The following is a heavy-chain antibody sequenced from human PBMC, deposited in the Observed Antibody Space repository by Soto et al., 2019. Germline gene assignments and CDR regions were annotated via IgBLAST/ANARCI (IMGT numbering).Heavy chain of an antibody. CDR3: ARALGGAPPLYGMDV. CDR2: ISYDGSNK. CDR1: GFTFSSYA. V-gene: IGHV3-30-3*01. D-gene: IGHD3-16*01. J-gene: IGHJ6*02. Sequence: QPGGSLRLSCAASGFTFSSYAMHWVRQAPGKGLEWVAVISYDGSNKYYADSVKGRFTISRDNSKNTLYLQMNSLRAEDTAVYYCARALGGAPPLYGMDVWGQGTTVTVSS.